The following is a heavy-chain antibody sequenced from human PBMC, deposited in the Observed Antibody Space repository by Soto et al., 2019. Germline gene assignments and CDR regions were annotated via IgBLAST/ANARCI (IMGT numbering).Heavy chain of an antibody. Sequence: GGSLRLSCAASGFTFSSYSMNWVRQAPGKGLEWVSYISSSSSTIYYADSVKGRFTISRDNAKNSLYLQMNSLRAEDTAVYYCAREGRREYSGYDPHYFDYWGQGTLVTVSS. CDR3: AREGRREYSGYDPHYFDY. D-gene: IGHD5-12*01. CDR2: ISSSSSTI. V-gene: IGHV3-48*01. CDR1: GFTFSSYS. J-gene: IGHJ4*02.